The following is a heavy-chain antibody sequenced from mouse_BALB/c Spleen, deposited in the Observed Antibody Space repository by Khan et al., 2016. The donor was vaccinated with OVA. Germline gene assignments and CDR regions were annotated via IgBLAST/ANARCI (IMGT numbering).Heavy chain of an antibody. J-gene: IGHJ4*01. Sequence: QIQLVQSGPELKKPGETVKISCKASGHTFTNFGMNWVKQAPGKGLKWMGWINTYTGETTYADDFNGRFAFSLEASASTAYLQINNLTNEDTATYFFARPPYCSYAMDNWGQGTSVTVSS. D-gene: IGHD2-10*01. CDR3: ARPPYCSYAMDN. CDR1: GHTFTNFG. CDR2: INTYTGET. V-gene: IGHV9-3-1*01.